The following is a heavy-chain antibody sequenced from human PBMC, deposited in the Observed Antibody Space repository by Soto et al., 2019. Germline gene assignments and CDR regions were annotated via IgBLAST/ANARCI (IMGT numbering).Heavy chain of an antibody. J-gene: IGHJ6*02. CDR3: ANDNSWLTYYYGMDV. Sequence: QVQLVESGGGVVQPGRSLRLSCAASGFTFSSYGMHWVRQAPGKGLEWVAVISYDGSNKYYADSVKGRFTISRDNSKNTLYLQMNSLRAEVTAVYYCANDNSWLTYYYGMDVWGQGTTVTVSS. V-gene: IGHV3-30*18. CDR2: ISYDGSNK. CDR1: GFTFSSYG. D-gene: IGHD5-12*01.